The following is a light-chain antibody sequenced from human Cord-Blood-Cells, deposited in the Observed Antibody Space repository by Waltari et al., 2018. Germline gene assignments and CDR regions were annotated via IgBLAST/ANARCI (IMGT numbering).Light chain of an antibody. V-gene: IGKV1-39*01. CDR2: AAS. J-gene: IGKJ3*01. CDR1: QSISSY. Sequence: DIQMTQSPSSLSASVGDRVTITCRASQSISSYLNWYRQKPGKAPKLLIYAASSLQSGVPSRFSGSGSGTDLTLTISSLQPEDFATYYCQQSYSTLFTFGPGTKVDIK. CDR3: QQSYSTLFT.